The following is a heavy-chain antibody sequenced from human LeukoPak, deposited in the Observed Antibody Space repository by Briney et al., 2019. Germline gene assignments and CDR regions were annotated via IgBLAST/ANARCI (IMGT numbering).Heavy chain of an antibody. CDR2: ISYDGSNK. CDR1: GFTFSSYA. Sequence: GGSLRLSCAASGFTFSSYAMHWVRQAPGKGLEWVAVISYDGSNKYYADSVKGQFTISRDNSKNTLYLQMNSLRAEDTAVYYCAREFLGYCSSTSCYLFDYWGQGTLVTVSS. V-gene: IGHV3-30-3*01. J-gene: IGHJ4*02. D-gene: IGHD2-2*01. CDR3: AREFLGYCSSTSCYLFDY.